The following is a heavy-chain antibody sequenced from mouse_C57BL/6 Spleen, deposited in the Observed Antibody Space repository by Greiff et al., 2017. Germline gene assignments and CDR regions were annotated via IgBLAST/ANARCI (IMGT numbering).Heavy chain of an antibody. J-gene: IGHJ2*01. CDR1: GYTFTDYY. Sequence: EVQLQQSGPELVKPGASVKISCKASGYTFTDYYMNWVKQSHGKSLEWIGDINPNNGGTSYNQKFKGKATLTVDKSSSTAYMELRSLTSEDSAVYYCARSGDYDEGADYWGQGTTLTVSS. V-gene: IGHV1-26*01. D-gene: IGHD2-4*01. CDR2: INPNNGGT. CDR3: ARSGDYDEGADY.